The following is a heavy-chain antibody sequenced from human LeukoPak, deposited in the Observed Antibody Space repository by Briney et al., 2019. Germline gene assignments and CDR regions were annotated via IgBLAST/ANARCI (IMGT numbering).Heavy chain of an antibody. CDR3: ARLGRVTGWYSEY. V-gene: IGHV3-74*01. CDR2: ISADGSST. D-gene: IGHD6-19*01. J-gene: IGHJ4*02. CDR1: GFTFKTYG. Sequence: GGSLRLSCAASGFTFKTYGMHWVRQAPGKGLVWVSRISADGSSTKYADSVKGRFTISRDNAESTLYVHLNSLTAEDTAVYYCARLGRVTGWYSEYWGQGNLVTVSS.